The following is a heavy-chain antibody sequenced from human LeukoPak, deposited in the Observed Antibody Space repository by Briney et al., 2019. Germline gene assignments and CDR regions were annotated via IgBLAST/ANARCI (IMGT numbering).Heavy chain of an antibody. CDR1: GFTFSSYS. V-gene: IGHV4-59*05. CDR2: IYYSGNT. Sequence: PGGSLRLSCAASGFTFSSYSMNWIRQPPGKGLEWIGSIYYSGNTYNNPSLKSRVTISVDTSKNQLSLKLTSVTAADTAVYYCAMHTVIASSWSLDYWGQGTLVTVSS. CDR3: AMHTVIASSWSLDY. D-gene: IGHD6-13*01. J-gene: IGHJ4*02.